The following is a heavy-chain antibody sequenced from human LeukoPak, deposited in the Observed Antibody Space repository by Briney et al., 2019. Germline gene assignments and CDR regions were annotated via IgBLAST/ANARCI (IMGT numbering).Heavy chain of an antibody. J-gene: IGHJ4*02. V-gene: IGHV3-21*01. Sequence: GGSLRLSCAASGFTFSSYSMNWVRQAPGKGLEWASSISSSSSYIYYADSVKGRFTISRDNAKNSLYLQMNSLRAEDTAVYYCARDRWYYYGSGTPYFDYWGQGTLATVSS. CDR2: ISSSSSYI. CDR3: ARDRWYYYGSGTPYFDY. CDR1: GFTFSSYS. D-gene: IGHD3-10*01.